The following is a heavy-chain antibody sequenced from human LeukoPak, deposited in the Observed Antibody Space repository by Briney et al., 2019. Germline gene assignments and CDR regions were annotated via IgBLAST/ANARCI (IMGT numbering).Heavy chain of an antibody. CDR1: GGSISSYY. CDR3: ARVIMATVTDEAYYYYYMDV. D-gene: IGHD4-11*01. J-gene: IGHJ6*03. Sequence: SETLSLTCTVSGGSISSYYWSWIRQPAGKGLEWIGRIYTSGSTNYNPSLKSRVTMSVDTSKNQFSLKLGSVTAADTAVYYCARVIMATVTDEAYYYYYMDVWGKGTTVTVSS. CDR2: IYTSGST. V-gene: IGHV4-4*07.